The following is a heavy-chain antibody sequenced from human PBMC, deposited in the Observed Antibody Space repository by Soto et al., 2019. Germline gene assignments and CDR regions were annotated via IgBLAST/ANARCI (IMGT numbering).Heavy chain of an antibody. CDR3: AREQYYDILTGYQSDY. D-gene: IGHD3-9*01. Sequence: PGGSLRLSCAASGFTFSSYSMNWVRQAPGKGLEWVSYISSSSSTIYYADSVNGRFTISRDNAKNSLYLQMNSLRAEDTAVYYCAREQYYDILTGYQSDYWGQGTLVTVSS. CDR1: GFTFSSYS. J-gene: IGHJ4*02. CDR2: ISSSSSTI. V-gene: IGHV3-48*01.